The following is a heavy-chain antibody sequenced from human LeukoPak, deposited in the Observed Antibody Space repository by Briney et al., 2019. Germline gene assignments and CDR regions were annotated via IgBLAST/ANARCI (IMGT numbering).Heavy chain of an antibody. CDR3: AKAPTYYYDSSGYFDY. CDR2: ISYDGSNK. J-gene: IGHJ4*02. V-gene: IGHV3-30*18. CDR1: GFTFSSYG. D-gene: IGHD3-22*01. Sequence: GRSLRLSCAASGFTFSSYGMHWVCQAPGKGLEWVAVISYDGSNKYYADSVKGRFTISRDNSKNTLYLQMNSLRAEDTAVYYCAKAPTYYYDSSGYFDYWGQGTLVTVSS.